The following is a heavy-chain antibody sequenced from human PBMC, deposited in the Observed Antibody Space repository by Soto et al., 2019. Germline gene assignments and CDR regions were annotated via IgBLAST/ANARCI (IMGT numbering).Heavy chain of an antibody. J-gene: IGHJ4*02. V-gene: IGHV3-48*03. CDR2: ISSSADTI. CDR3: ARGPGYSTGWYSDY. CDR1: GFTFSSFE. Sequence: EVQLVESGGGLVQPGGSLRLSCAASGFTFSSFEMNWVRQAPGKGLEWLSYISSSADTIYYADSVRGRFTTSRDNAKNSLSLQMNSLRDEDTAIYYCARGPGYSTGWYSDYWGQGTLVTVSS. D-gene: IGHD6-19*01.